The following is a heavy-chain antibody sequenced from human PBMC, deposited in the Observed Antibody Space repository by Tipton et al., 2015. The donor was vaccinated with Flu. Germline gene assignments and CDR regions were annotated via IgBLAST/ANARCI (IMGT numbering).Heavy chain of an antibody. CDR2: VSPTGETT. J-gene: IGHJ6*02. CDR3: ARVISEAAGTVDGMDV. CDR1: GFTFSNFY. D-gene: IGHD6-13*01. V-gene: IGHV1-46*01. Sequence: QLVQSGAEMKKPGASVKLSCKASGFTFSNFYMHWVRQPPGQGLEWMGMVSPTGETTRYSKTFLGRDSMTRDTSTSTVYMELSRRRLDDTAVYYCARVISEAAGTVDGMDVWSQGTTVTVSS.